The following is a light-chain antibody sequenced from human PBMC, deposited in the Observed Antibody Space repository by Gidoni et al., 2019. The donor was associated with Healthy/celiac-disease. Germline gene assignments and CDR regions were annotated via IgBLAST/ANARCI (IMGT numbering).Light chain of an antibody. CDR1: QSVSSSY. J-gene: IGKJ4*01. V-gene: IGKV3-20*01. Sequence: EIVLTQSPGTLSLSPGERATLSRRASQSVSSSYLAWYPQKPGQAPRLLIYGASSRATGIPDRFSGSGAGTDFTLTISRLEPEDFAVYYCQQCGSSPLTFGGGTKVEIK. CDR2: GAS. CDR3: QQCGSSPLT.